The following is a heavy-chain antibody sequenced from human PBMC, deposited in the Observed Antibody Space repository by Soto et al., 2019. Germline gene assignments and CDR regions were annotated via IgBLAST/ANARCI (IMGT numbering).Heavy chain of an antibody. D-gene: IGHD3-9*01. V-gene: IGHV3-9*01. CDR2: ISWNSGRI. CDR1: GFTFDDYA. J-gene: IGHJ4*02. Sequence: EVQLVESGGGLVQPGRSLRLSCAASGFTFDDYAMHWVRQAPGKGLEWVSGISWNSGRIGYADSVKGRFTISRDNAKNSLYLQMNRLRAEDTALYYCAKDNSEILTGYSSNNYFVYGGQGTLVTVSS. CDR3: AKDNSEILTGYSSNNYFVY.